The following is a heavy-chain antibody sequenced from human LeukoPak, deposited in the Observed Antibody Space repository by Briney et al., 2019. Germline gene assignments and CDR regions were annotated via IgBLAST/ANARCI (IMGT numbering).Heavy chain of an antibody. CDR1: GFTFSSYA. J-gene: IGHJ6*02. CDR2: ISYDGSNK. CDR3: ARAYYDSSGYYYGMDV. Sequence: GGSLRLSCAASGFTFSSYAMHWVRQSPGKGLEWVTVISYDGSNKYYVDSVKGRFTISRDNSKNTLYLQMNSLRSEDTAVYYCARAYYDSSGYYYGMDVWGQGTTVTVSS. V-gene: IGHV3-30-3*01. D-gene: IGHD3-22*01.